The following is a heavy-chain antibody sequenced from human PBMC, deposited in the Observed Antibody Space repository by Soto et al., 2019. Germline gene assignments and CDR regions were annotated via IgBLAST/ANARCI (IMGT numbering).Heavy chain of an antibody. CDR2: IYWDYDK. CDR3: AHVPNYYQYDWFDP. CDR1: GFSLTTRGVG. J-gene: IGHJ5*02. V-gene: IGHV2-5*02. Sequence: QITLKESGPTLVKPTQTLTLTCTFSGFSLTTRGVGVGWIRQPPGKALECLALIYWDYDKRYSPSLQSRLSITKETSKNQVVLTMTNVDPVDTATYYCAHVPNYYQYDWFDPWGQGTLDSVSS. D-gene: IGHD3-16*01.